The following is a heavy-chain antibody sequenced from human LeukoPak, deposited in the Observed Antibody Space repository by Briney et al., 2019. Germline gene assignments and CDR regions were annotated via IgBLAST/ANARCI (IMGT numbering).Heavy chain of an antibody. CDR3: ARDGRSGWHYFDH. V-gene: IGHV1-2*02. CDR2: INPNSGGT. D-gene: IGHD6-19*01. CDR1: GYTFTGNY. J-gene: IGHJ4*02. Sequence: ASVKVSCKASGYTFTGNYIHWVRQAPGQGLEWMGWINPNSGGTNYAQKFQGRVTMTRDTSINTAYMELSSLRSDDTAVYYCARDGRSGWHYFDHWGQGTLVTVSS.